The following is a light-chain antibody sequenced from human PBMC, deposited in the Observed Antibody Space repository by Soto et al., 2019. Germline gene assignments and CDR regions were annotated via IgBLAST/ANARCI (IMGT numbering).Light chain of an antibody. CDR2: GAS. CDR1: QTISSW. CDR3: QQLNSYPRT. J-gene: IGKJ1*01. V-gene: IGKV1-5*01. Sequence: DIQMTQSPSTLSGSVGDRVSITCRASQTISSWLAWYQQKPGKAPNLLIYGASNLQSGVPSRFSGGGSGTKFTLTISSLQPEDFATYYCQQLNSYPRTFGQGTKVDI.